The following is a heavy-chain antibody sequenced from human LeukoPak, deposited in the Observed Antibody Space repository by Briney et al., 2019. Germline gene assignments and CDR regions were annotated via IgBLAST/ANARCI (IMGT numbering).Heavy chain of an antibody. Sequence: GGSLRLSCAASGFTFSSYGMHWVRQAPGKGLEWVAVISYDGSNKYYADSVKGRFTISRDNSKNTLYLQMNSLRAEDTAVYYCAYPGIPPNDAFDIWGQGTTVTVSS. CDR1: GFTFSSYG. J-gene: IGHJ3*02. V-gene: IGHV3-30*03. CDR2: ISYDGSNK. CDR3: AYPGIPPNDAFDI.